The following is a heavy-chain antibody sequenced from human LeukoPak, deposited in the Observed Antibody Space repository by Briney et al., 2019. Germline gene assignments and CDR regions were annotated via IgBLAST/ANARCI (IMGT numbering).Heavy chain of an antibody. CDR2: ISYDGSNK. CDR3: ARERGGQDWDFDL. CDR1: GFTFSSYT. V-gene: IGHV3-30-3*01. J-gene: IGHJ2*01. D-gene: IGHD3-10*01. Sequence: GRSLRLSCAASGFTFSSYTMHWVRQAPGKGLEWVAVISYDGSNKYYAESVKGRFTISRDSSKNMLYLQMNSLRVEDTAVYYCARERGGQDWDFDLWGRGTPVTVSS.